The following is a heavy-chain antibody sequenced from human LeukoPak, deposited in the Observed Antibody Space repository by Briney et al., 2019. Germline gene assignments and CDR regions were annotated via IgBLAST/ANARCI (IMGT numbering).Heavy chain of an antibody. Sequence: PGGSLRLSCAASGFTFSNYWMHWVRQVPGKGLVWVSRIDSDGITTGYADSVKGRFTISRDNAKNTLYLQMNSLRVEDTAVYYCTRDRLGFDPWGQGTLVTVSS. CDR2: IDSDGITT. CDR3: TRDRLGFDP. V-gene: IGHV3-74*01. J-gene: IGHJ5*02. CDR1: GFTFSNYW.